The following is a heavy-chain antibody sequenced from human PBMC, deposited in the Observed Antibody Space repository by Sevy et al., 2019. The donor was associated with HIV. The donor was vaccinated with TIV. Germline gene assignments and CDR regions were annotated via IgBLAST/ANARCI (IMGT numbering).Heavy chain of an antibody. CDR3: AHRQSSCDRTMTFYY. D-gene: IGHD6-13*01. V-gene: IGHV2-5*02. CDR1: GFSLSTSGVG. Sequence: SGPTLVNPTQTLTLTCTFSGFSLSTSGVGVGWIRQPPGKALEWLALIYWDDDKRYSPSLKSRLTITQDTSKNQVVLTLTNMDPVDTATYYCAHRQSSCDRTMTFYYWGQGTLVTVSS. CDR2: IYWDDDK. J-gene: IGHJ4*02.